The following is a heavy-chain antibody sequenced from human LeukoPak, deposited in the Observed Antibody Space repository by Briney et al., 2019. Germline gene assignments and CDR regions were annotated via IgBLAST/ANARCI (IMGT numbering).Heavy chain of an antibody. CDR3: ARVGRDHSSSSPPDY. CDR1: GFTFITYW. CDR2: INIDGSST. D-gene: IGHD6-6*01. J-gene: IGHJ4*02. Sequence: GGSLRLSCAASGFTFITYWMHWVRHAPGKGLVWVSRINIDGSSTLYADSVRGRFTISRDNAKNTLYLQMNSLRAEDTAMYYCARVGRDHSSSSPPDYWGQGTLVTVSS. V-gene: IGHV3-74*01.